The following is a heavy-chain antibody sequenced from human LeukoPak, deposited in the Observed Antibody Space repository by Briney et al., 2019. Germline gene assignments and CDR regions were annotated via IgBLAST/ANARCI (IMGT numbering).Heavy chain of an antibody. CDR2: ISSSGSTI. CDR1: GFTFSDYY. D-gene: IGHD5-24*01. V-gene: IGHV3-11*01. CDR3: ARDLPTMEEGAYDY. J-gene: IGHJ4*02. Sequence: GGSLRLSCAASGFTFSDYYMSWIRQAPGKGLEWVSYISSSGSTIYYADSVKGRFTISRDNAKDSLYLQMNSLRAEDTAVYYCARDLPTMEEGAYDYWGQGTLVTVSS.